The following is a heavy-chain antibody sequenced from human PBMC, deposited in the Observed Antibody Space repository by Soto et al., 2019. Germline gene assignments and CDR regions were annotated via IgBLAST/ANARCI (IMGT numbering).Heavy chain of an antibody. CDR2: IYPGDSDT. CDR1: GYTFTSYW. V-gene: IGHV5-51*01. Sequence: PGESLKISCKGSGYTFTSYWISWVRQMPGEGLEWMGAIYPGDSDTRYSPSFQGQVTISRDNAKNSLYLQMDSLRAEDTAVYYCAREYYYVTNFDFWGQGTLVTVSS. D-gene: IGHD3-10*02. J-gene: IGHJ4*02. CDR3: AREYYYVTNFDF.